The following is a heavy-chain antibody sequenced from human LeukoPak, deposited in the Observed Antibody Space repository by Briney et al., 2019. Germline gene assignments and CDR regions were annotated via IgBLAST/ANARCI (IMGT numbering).Heavy chain of an antibody. CDR3: ARGLVVSGGSYYFDY. D-gene: IGHD2-15*01. Sequence: PGGSLRLSCAASGFTVSSNYMSWVRQAPGKGLEWVSTIGTLDDTYSPGSVKGRFAISRENAKNSLYLQMHSLRAGDTADYYCARGLVVSGGSYYFDYWGQGTLVTVSS. J-gene: IGHJ4*02. CDR1: GFTVSSNY. V-gene: IGHV3-13*01. CDR2: IGTLDDT.